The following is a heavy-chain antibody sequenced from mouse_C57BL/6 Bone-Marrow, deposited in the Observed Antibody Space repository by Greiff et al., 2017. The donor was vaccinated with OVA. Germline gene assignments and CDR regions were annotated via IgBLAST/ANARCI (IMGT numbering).Heavy chain of an antibody. CDR3: EGYDDYFDY. V-gene: IGHV1-19*01. CDR2: INPYNGGT. CDR1: GYTFTDYY. Sequence: VQLQQSGPVLVKPGASVKMSCKASGYTFTDYYMNWVKQSHGKSLEWIGVINPYNGGTSYNQKFKGKATVTVDKSSSTAYMELNSLTSEDSAVYYCEGYDDYFDYWGQGTSLTVSS. J-gene: IGHJ2*02. D-gene: IGHD2-2*01.